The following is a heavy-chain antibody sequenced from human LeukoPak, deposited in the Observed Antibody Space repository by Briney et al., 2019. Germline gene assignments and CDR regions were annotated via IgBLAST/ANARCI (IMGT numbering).Heavy chain of an antibody. CDR3: ARVYCSGGSCYHYYYGMDV. D-gene: IGHD2-15*01. Sequence: ASVKVSCKASGGTFSSYAISWVRQSPGQELEWMGRIIPILGIANYAQKFQGRVTITADKSTSTAYMELSSPRSEDTAVYYCARVYCSGGSCYHYYYGMDVWGQGTTVTVSS. CDR2: IIPILGIA. V-gene: IGHV1-69*04. J-gene: IGHJ6*02. CDR1: GGTFSSYA.